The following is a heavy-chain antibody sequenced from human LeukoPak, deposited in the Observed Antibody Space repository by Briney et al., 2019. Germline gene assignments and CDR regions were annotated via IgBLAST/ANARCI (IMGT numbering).Heavy chain of an antibody. Sequence: GASVKVSCKASGYTFTGYYMHWVRQAPGQGLEWMGWINPNSGGTNYAQKFQGRVTMTRDTSISTAYMELSSLRSEDTAVYYCVRVTKCGDDCYYFLHWGQGTPVTVSS. CDR2: INPNSGGT. D-gene: IGHD2-21*02. CDR1: GYTFTGYY. V-gene: IGHV1-2*02. CDR3: VRVTKCGDDCYYFLH. J-gene: IGHJ1*01.